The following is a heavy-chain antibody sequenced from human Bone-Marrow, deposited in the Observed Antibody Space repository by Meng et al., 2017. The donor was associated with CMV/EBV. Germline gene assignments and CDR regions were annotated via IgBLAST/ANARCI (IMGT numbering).Heavy chain of an antibody. D-gene: IGHD2-21*02. J-gene: IGHJ4*02. CDR2: ISYDGSNK. CDR1: GFTFSSYA. CDR3: ARGGLRFLLEHFDY. Sequence: GGSLRLSCAASGFTFSSYAMHWVRQAPGKGLEWVAVISYDGSNKYYADSVKGRFTISRDNSKNTLYLQMNSLRAEDTAVYYCARGGLRFLLEHFDYWGQGTRVTVSS. V-gene: IGHV3-30-3*01.